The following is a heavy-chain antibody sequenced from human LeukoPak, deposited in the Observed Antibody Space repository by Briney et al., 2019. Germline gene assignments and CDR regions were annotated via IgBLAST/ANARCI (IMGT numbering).Heavy chain of an antibody. J-gene: IGHJ4*02. Sequence: SETLSLTCTVSGGSISGYYWSWIRQPPGKGLEWIGYIYYSGTTNYNPSLKSRVTISVDKSKNQFSLKLSSVTAADTAVYYCARYRFTRGSGLGAESHYFDYWGQGTLVTVSS. CDR2: IYYSGTT. CDR1: GGSISGYY. CDR3: ARYRFTRGSGLGAESHYFDY. D-gene: IGHD3-10*01. V-gene: IGHV4-59*12.